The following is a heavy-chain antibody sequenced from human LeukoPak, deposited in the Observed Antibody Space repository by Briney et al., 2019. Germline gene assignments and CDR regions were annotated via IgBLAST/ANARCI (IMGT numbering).Heavy chain of an antibody. V-gene: IGHV4-59*01. J-gene: IGHJ4*02. Sequence: SETLSLTCTVSGGSISNYYWTWIRQPPGKGLESIGYIYNRGNTNYNPSLKSRVTISVDTSKNQFSLELSSVTTSDTAVYYCARALYRASWSYWGPGTLVTVSS. CDR1: GGSISNYY. CDR2: IYNRGNT. D-gene: IGHD6-13*01. CDR3: ARALYRASWSY.